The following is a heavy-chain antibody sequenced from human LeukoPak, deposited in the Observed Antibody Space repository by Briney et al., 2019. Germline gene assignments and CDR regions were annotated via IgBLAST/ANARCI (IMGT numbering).Heavy chain of an antibody. CDR3: ARARRIIDY. CDR2: IYTSGST. D-gene: IGHD2-15*01. V-gene: IGHV4-61*02. Sequence: PSQTLSLTCPVSGGSISSGSYYWSWIRQPAGKGLEWIGRIYTSGSTNYNPSLKSRVTISVDTSKNQFSLKLSSVTAADTAVYYCARARRIIDYWGQGTLVTVSS. J-gene: IGHJ4*02. CDR1: GGSISSGSYY.